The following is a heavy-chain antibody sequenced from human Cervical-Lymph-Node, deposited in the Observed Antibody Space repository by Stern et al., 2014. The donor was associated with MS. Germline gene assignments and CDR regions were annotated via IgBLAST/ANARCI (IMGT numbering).Heavy chain of an antibody. J-gene: IGHJ5*02. CDR2: IIPVLSTI. CDR3: ARRGAARRGSGWLDP. CDR1: GGTSNSHG. Sequence: QVQLVESGAEVKKPGSSVKVSCTASGGTSNSHGIRWVRQAPGQGLEWMGGIIPVLSTIDYAQKFQGRVTITADESTSTTYLELSSLRSEDAAVYYCARRGAARRGSGWLDPWGQGTLVTVSS. D-gene: IGHD3-10*01. V-gene: IGHV1-69*01.